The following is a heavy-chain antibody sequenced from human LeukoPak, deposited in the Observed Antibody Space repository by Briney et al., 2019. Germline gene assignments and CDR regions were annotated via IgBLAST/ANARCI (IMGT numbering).Heavy chain of an antibody. CDR3: ARDYCSGGSCYSFHY. V-gene: IGHV3-21*06. CDR1: GFTFSSYS. J-gene: IGHJ4*02. Sequence: GGSLRLSRAASGFTFSSYSMNWVRQAPGKGLEWVSSISTSSNYIYYADSVKGRFTISRDNAKNSLYLQMNSLRAEDTAVYYCARDYCSGGSCYSFHYWGQGTLVTVSS. CDR2: ISTSSNYI. D-gene: IGHD2-15*01.